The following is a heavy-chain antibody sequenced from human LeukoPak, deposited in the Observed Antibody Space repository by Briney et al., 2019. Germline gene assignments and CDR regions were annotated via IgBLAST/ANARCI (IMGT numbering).Heavy chain of an antibody. CDR3: ARVGREQLTHYYYYYMDV. CDR1: GYTFTSYG. J-gene: IGHJ6*03. CDR2: ISAYNGNT. D-gene: IGHD4/OR15-4a*01. Sequence: GASVKVSYKASGYTFTSYGISWVRQAPGQGLEWMGWISAYNGNTNYAQKLQGRVTMTTDTSTSTAYMELRSLRSDDTAVYYCARVGREQLTHYYYYYMDVWGKGTTVTVSS. V-gene: IGHV1-18*01.